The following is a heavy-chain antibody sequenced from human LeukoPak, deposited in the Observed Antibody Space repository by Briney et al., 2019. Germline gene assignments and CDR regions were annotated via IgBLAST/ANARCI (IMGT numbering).Heavy chain of an antibody. D-gene: IGHD3-3*01. V-gene: IGHV3-33*01. Sequence: QPGGSLRLSCAASGFTFSSYGMHWVRQAPGKGLEWVAVIWYDGSYKYYVDSVKGRFTISRDNSKNTLYLQMNSLRAEDTAVYYCARAPRYNYDFWSGGFDYWGQGALVTASS. J-gene: IGHJ4*02. CDR2: IWYDGSYK. CDR3: ARAPRYNYDFWSGGFDY. CDR1: GFTFSSYG.